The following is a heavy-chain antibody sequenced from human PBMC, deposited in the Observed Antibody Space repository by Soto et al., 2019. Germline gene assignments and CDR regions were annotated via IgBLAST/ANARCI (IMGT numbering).Heavy chain of an antibody. Sequence: QVQLQESGPGLVKPSETLSLTCTVSGGSISSYYWSWIRQPPGKGLEWIGYIYYSGSTNYNPSLKSRVTISVDTPKNQFSLKLSSVTAADTAVYYCARSTYYYYYCMDVWGQGTTVTVSS. J-gene: IGHJ6*02. CDR2: IYYSGST. V-gene: IGHV4-59*08. CDR1: GGSISSYY. CDR3: ARSTYYYYYCMDV.